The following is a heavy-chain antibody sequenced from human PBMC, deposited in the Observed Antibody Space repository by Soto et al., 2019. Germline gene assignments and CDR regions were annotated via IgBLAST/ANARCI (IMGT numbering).Heavy chain of an antibody. CDR2: MNPNSGNI. Sequence: QVQLVQSGAEVKKPGASVKISCKASGYTFTSNDINWVRQATGQGLEWMGWMNPNSGNIAYAPRFQGRVTMTRHTSISTAYMELSSLRSEDTAVYYRARETVGGIDLWGHGTKVTVSS. J-gene: IGHJ6*01. V-gene: IGHV1-8*01. D-gene: IGHD1-1*01. CDR1: GYTFTSND. CDR3: ARETVGGIDL.